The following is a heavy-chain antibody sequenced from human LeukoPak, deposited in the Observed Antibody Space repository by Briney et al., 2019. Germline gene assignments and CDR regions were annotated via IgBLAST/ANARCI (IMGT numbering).Heavy chain of an antibody. CDR2: IRYDGSNK. D-gene: IGHD3-22*01. CDR1: GFTFSSYG. CDR3: AKPVSYYDSSGYSTFDY. J-gene: IGHJ4*02. Sequence: GGSLRLPCAASGFTFSSYGMHWVRQAPGKGLEWVAFIRYDGSNKYYADSVKGRFTISRDNSKNTLYLQMNSLRAEDTAVYYCAKPVSYYDSSGYSTFDYWGQGTLVTVSS. V-gene: IGHV3-30*02.